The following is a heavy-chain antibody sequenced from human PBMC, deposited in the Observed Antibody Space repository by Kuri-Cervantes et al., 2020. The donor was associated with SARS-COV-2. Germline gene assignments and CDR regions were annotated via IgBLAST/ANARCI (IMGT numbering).Heavy chain of an antibody. CDR3: AKDYRPQNVLRYFDWFDGYYFDY. D-gene: IGHD3-9*01. J-gene: IGHJ4*02. CDR2: ISSSGSTI. Sequence: GESLKISCAASGFTSSDYYMSWIRQAPGKGLEWVSYISSSGSTIYYADSVKGRFTISRDNAKNSLYLQMNSLGAEDTAVYYCAKDYRPQNVLRYFDWFDGYYFDYWGQGTLVTVSS. V-gene: IGHV3-11*04. CDR1: GFTSSDYY.